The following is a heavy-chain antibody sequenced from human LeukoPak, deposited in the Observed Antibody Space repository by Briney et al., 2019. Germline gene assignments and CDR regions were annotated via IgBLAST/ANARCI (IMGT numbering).Heavy chain of an antibody. Sequence: SETLSLTCAVYGGSFSGYYWSWIRQPPGKGLEWIGSIYYSGSTYYNPSLKSRVTISVDTSKNQFSLKLSSVTAADTAVYYCARETYYDFWSGYYSAFDIWGQGTMVTVSS. V-gene: IGHV4-34*01. CDR3: ARETYYDFWSGYYSAFDI. D-gene: IGHD3-3*01. J-gene: IGHJ3*02. CDR2: IYYSGST. CDR1: GGSFSGYY.